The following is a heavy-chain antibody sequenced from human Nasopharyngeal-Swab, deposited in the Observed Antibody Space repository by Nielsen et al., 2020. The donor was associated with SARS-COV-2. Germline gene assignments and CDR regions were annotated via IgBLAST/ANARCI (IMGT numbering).Heavy chain of an antibody. CDR3: ARGDTGVLGMDV. J-gene: IGHJ6*02. CDR1: RYTFTSYD. CDR2: MNPKSGNT. V-gene: IGHV1-8*01. Sequence: ASVKISCKASRYTFTSYDINWVRHATGQGLEWMGWMNPKSGNTGYAQKFQGRVTMTRNTSISTAYMELSSLRSEDTDVYYCARGDTGVLGMDVWGQGTTVTVSS. D-gene: IGHD4-23*01.